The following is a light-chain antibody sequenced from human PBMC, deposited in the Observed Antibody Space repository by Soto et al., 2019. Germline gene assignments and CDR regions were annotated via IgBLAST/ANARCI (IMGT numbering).Light chain of an antibody. CDR3: AAWDDSLSAHVV. CDR2: SNN. J-gene: IGLJ2*01. CDR1: SSNIGSNY. V-gene: IGLV1-47*02. Sequence: QSVLTQPPSASGTPGQRVTISCSGSSSNIGSNYVYWYQQLPGTAPKLLIYSNNQRPSGVPDRFSGSKSGTSASLAISGLRSGDEADYYCAAWDDSLSAHVVFGGGTKLTVL.